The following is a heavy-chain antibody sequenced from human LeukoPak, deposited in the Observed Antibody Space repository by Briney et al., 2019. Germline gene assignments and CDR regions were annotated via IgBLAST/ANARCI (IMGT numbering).Heavy chain of an antibody. J-gene: IGHJ5*02. Sequence: ASVKVSYKASGGTFISYAISWVRQAPGQGLEWMGGIIPIFGTANYAQKFQGRVTITADESTSTAYMELSSLRSEDTAVYYCARDGTGTGHKGFDPWGQGTLVTVSS. V-gene: IGHV1-69*13. CDR1: GGTFISYA. CDR2: IIPIFGTA. D-gene: IGHD3/OR15-3a*01. CDR3: ARDGTGTGHKGFDP.